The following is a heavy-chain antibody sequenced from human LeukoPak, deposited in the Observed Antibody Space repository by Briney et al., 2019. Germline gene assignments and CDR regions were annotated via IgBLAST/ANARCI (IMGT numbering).Heavy chain of an antibody. CDR2: VHDTGST. CDR3: ARFSSGCSPSSCYLTY. V-gene: IGHV4-59*11. D-gene: IGHD2-2*01. J-gene: IGHJ4*02. Sequence: SETLSLTCSVSGGSLSSHYWSWIRQPPGKGLELIGHVHDTGSTFYNPSLRGRVTISLDTSNNQFSLKLTSMTAADTAVYYCARFSSGCSPSSCYLTYWGQGTLVTVS. CDR1: GGSLSSHY.